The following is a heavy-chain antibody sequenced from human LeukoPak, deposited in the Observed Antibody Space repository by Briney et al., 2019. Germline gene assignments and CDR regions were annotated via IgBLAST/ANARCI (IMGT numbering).Heavy chain of an antibody. V-gene: IGHV5-51*01. Sequence: GESLKISCKGSGYSFTSYWIGWVRQMPGKGLEWMGIIYPGDSDTRYSPSFQGQVTISADKSISTVYLQWSSLKASDTAMYYCARAPGYCSSTSCNDHYYYGMDVWGQGTTVTVSS. J-gene: IGHJ6*02. D-gene: IGHD2-2*01. CDR1: GYSFTSYW. CDR3: ARAPGYCSSTSCNDHYYYGMDV. CDR2: IYPGDSDT.